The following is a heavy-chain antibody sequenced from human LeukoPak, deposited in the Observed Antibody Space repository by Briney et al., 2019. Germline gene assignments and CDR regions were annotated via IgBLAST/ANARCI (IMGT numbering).Heavy chain of an antibody. CDR2: INPNSGGT. CDR3: AREQYQLLYVTDY. D-gene: IGHD2-2*02. Sequence: GASVKVSCKASGYTFTSYGISWLRQAPGQGLEWMGWINPNSGGTNYAQKFQGRVTMTRDTSISTAYMELSRLRSDDTAVYYCAREQYQLLYVTDYWGQGTLVTVSS. J-gene: IGHJ4*02. CDR1: GYTFTSYG. V-gene: IGHV1-2*02.